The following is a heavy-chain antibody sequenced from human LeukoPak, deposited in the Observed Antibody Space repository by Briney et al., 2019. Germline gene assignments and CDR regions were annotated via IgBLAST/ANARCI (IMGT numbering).Heavy chain of an antibody. D-gene: IGHD6-13*01. V-gene: IGHV3-21*01. CDR1: GFTFSSYS. CDR2: ISSSSSYI. J-gene: IGHJ4*02. Sequence: GGSLRLSCAASGFTFSSYSMNWVRQAPGKGLEWVSSISSSSSYIYYADSVKGRFTISRDNAKNPLYLQMNSLRAEDTAVYYCASLGIAAAQGYYWGQGTLVTVSS. CDR3: ASLGIAAAQGYY.